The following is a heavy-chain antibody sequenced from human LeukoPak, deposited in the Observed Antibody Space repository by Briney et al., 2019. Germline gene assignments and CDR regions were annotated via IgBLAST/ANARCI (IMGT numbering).Heavy chain of an antibody. CDR3: ARVESYGSGSYYYYGMGV. Sequence: SVKVSCKASGYTFTGYYMHWVRQAPGQGLEWMGGIIPIFGTTNYAQKFQGRVTITADESTSTAYMELSSLRSEDTAVYYCARVESYGSGSYYYYGMGVWGQGTTVTVSS. J-gene: IGHJ6*02. CDR2: IIPIFGTT. D-gene: IGHD3-10*01. V-gene: IGHV1-69*13. CDR1: GYTFTGYY.